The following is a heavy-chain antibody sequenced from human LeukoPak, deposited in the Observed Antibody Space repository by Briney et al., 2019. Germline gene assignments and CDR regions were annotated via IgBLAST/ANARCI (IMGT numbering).Heavy chain of an antibody. V-gene: IGHV3-23*01. CDR3: AKDGYSSLLGWLDP. Sequence: GGSLRLSCAASGFTFSSYAMSWVRQAPGKGLEWVSAISGSGGSTYYADSVKGRFTISRDNSKNTLYLQMNSLRAEDTAVYYCAKDGYSSLLGWLDPWGQGTLVTVSS. CDR1: GFTFSSYA. D-gene: IGHD5-18*01. CDR2: ISGSGGST. J-gene: IGHJ5*02.